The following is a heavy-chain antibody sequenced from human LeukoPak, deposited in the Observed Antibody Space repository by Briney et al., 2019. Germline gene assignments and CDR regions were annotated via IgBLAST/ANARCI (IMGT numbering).Heavy chain of an antibody. J-gene: IGHJ3*02. Sequence: SETLSLTCTVSGDSISSGDYYWNWIRQPPGKGLEWIGYIYYSGSTYYNPSLKSRVTISVDTSKNQFSLKLSSVTAADTAVYYCARNGDFDIWGQGTMVTVSS. D-gene: IGHD3-10*01. V-gene: IGHV4-30-4*07. CDR2: IYYSGST. CDR3: ARNGDFDI. CDR1: GDSISSGDYY.